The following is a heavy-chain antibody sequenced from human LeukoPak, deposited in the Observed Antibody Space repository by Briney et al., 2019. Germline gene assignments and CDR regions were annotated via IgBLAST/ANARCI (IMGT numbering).Heavy chain of an antibody. Sequence: GGSLRLSCAASGFTFSSYGMSWVRQAPGKGLEWVSAISGSGGSTYYADSVKGRFTISRDNSKNTLYLQMNSLRAEDTAVYYCAKPDSSSWYAGYYFDYWGQGTLVTVSS. V-gene: IGHV3-23*01. CDR2: ISGSGGST. CDR3: AKPDSSSWYAGYYFDY. CDR1: GFTFSSYG. D-gene: IGHD6-13*01. J-gene: IGHJ4*02.